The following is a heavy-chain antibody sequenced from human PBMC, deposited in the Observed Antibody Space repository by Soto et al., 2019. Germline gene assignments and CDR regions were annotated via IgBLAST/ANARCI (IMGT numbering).Heavy chain of an antibody. CDR3: ARGWFGPDV. J-gene: IGHJ6*04. CDR1: GFTFSGRS. V-gene: IGHV3-74*01. Sequence: EVQLVESGGGLVQPGGSLRLSCAASGFTFSGRSMHWVRQAPGKGLVWVSGIDNAGTDSTYADSVKGRFTSSRDNAKNTLHLQMTSRRVVDTAVYYCARGWFGPDVWGKGTTVTVSS. CDR2: IDNAGTDS. D-gene: IGHD3-10*01.